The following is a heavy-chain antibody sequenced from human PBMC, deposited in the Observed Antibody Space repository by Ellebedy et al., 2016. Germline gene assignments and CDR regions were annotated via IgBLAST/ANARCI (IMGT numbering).Heavy chain of an antibody. CDR3: ATDLMVRGVIGY. CDR1: GGTFSSYA. D-gene: IGHD3-10*01. CDR2: IIPILGIA. Sequence: SVKVSXXASGGTFSSYAISWVRQAPGQGLEWMGRIIPILGIANYAQKFQGRVTITADKSTSTAYMELSSLRSEDTAVYYCATDLMVRGVIGYWGQGTLVTVSS. V-gene: IGHV1-69*04. J-gene: IGHJ4*02.